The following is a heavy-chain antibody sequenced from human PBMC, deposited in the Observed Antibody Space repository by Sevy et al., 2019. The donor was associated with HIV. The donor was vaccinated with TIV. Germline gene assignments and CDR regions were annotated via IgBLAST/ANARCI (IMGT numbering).Heavy chain of an antibody. J-gene: IGHJ5*02. D-gene: IGHD2-15*01. CDR3: ARSPGYCSGGSCYSWGWFDP. CDR2: IYPGDSDT. Sequence: GESLKISCKGSGYSFTSYWIGWVRQMSGKGLEWMGIIYPGDSDTRYSPSFQGQVTISADKSISTAYLLWSSLKASDTAMYYCARSPGYCSGGSCYSWGWFDPWGQGTLVTVSS. V-gene: IGHV5-51*01. CDR1: GYSFTSYW.